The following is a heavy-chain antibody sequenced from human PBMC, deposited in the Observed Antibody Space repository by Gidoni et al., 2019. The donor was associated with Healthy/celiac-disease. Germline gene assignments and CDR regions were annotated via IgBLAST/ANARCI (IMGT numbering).Heavy chain of an antibody. Sequence: QVQLQESGPGLVKPSETLSLTCTVSGGSLSSSYWSWIRQPPGKGLEWIGYIYYSGSTNYNPSLKSRVTISVDTSKNQFSLKLSSVTAADTAVYYCARGLTRGGGAASPLGYWGQGTLVTVSS. CDR2: IYYSGST. D-gene: IGHD3-10*01. V-gene: IGHV4-59*01. CDR3: ARGLTRGGGAASPLGY. CDR1: GGSLSSSY. J-gene: IGHJ4*02.